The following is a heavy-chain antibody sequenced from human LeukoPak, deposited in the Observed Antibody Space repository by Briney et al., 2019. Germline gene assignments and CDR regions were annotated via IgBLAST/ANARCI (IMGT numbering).Heavy chain of an antibody. Sequence: PGGSLRPSCAASGFTFSSYAMRWVRQAPGKGLECVSAIGGGGGTYYADSVKGRFTISRDNSKNTLYLQMNSLRAEDTAVYYCARVPGDHNYFDYWGQGTLVTVSS. J-gene: IGHJ4*02. V-gene: IGHV3-23*01. CDR1: GFTFSSYA. CDR3: ARVPGDHNYFDY. CDR2: IGGGGGT. D-gene: IGHD7-27*01.